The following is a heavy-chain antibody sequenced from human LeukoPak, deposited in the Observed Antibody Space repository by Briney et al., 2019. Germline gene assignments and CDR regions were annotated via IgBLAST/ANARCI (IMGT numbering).Heavy chain of an antibody. CDR2: IYPGDSDT. CDR3: ARAYYYGSGSYSDAFDI. J-gene: IGHJ3*02. D-gene: IGHD3-10*01. CDR1: GYSFTSYW. Sequence: GESLKISCKGSGYSFTSYWIGWVRQLPGKGLEWMGIIYPGDSDTRYSPSFQGQVTISADKSISTAYLQWSSLKASDTAMYYCARAYYYGSGSYSDAFDIWGQGTMVTVSS. V-gene: IGHV5-51*01.